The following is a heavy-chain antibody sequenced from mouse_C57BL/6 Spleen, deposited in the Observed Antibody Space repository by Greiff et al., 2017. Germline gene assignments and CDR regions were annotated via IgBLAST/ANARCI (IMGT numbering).Heavy chain of an antibody. J-gene: IGHJ3*01. CDR1: GYTFTSYW. Sequence: QVQLQQPGAELVKPGASVKLSCKASGYTFTSYWMHWVKQRPGQGLEWIGMIHPNSGSTNYNEKFKSKATLTVDKSSSTAYMKLSSLTSEDSAVYYCARGITTVVATPFAYWGQGTLVTVSA. CDR2: IHPNSGST. D-gene: IGHD1-1*01. CDR3: ARGITTVVATPFAY. V-gene: IGHV1-64*01.